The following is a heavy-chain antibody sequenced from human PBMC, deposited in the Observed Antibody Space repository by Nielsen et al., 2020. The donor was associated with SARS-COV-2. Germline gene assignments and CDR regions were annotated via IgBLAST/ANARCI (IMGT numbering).Heavy chain of an antibody. CDR3: ARDGEVLGYYDSSGYSGAY. CDR2: ISSSGSTI. Sequence: GESLKISCAASGFTFGDYYMSWIRQAPGKGLEWVSYISSSGSTIYYADSVKGRFTISRDNAKNSLYLQMNSLRAEDTAVYYCARDGEVLGYYDSSGYSGAYWGQGTLVTVSS. CDR1: GFTFGDYY. V-gene: IGHV3-11*01. D-gene: IGHD3-22*01. J-gene: IGHJ4*02.